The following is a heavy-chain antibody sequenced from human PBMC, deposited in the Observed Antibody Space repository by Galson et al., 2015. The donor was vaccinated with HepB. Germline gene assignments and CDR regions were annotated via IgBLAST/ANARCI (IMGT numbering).Heavy chain of an antibody. Sequence: SLRLSCAASGFTFGNYWMDWVRQAPGKGLEWVANMNQDGSEKNYLDSVKGRFTISRDNARNSLYLQINSLRAEDTAVYYCSRSLDYWGPGTLVTVSS. CDR2: MNQDGSEK. J-gene: IGHJ4*02. CDR1: GFTFGNYW. V-gene: IGHV3-7*03. CDR3: SRSLDY.